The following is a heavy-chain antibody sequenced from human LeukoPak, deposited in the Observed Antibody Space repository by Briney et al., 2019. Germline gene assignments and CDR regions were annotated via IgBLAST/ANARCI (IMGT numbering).Heavy chain of an antibody. CDR2: IKQDGNEK. CDR1: GLTLSSYW. V-gene: IGHV3-7*01. J-gene: IGHJ4*02. Sequence: GGSLRLSCAASGLTLSSYWMSWVRQAPGKGLEWVANIKQDGNEKYYVDSVEGRFTISRDNAKNSLYLQMNSLRAEDTAVYYCAREGYGPLDFWGQGTLVTVSS. D-gene: IGHD4-17*01. CDR3: AREGYGPLDF.